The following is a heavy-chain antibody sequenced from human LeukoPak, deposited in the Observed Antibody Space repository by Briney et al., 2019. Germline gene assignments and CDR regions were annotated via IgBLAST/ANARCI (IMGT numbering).Heavy chain of an antibody. J-gene: IGHJ4*02. Sequence: TLSLTCTVSGGSIRNNGYYWTWIRHLPGKGLEWIGNVYHSGRSFYNPSLKTRLSITVDTSKNQFSLKLTSVTAADTAVYYCARYFYGSGGPRQEFDYWGQGILVAVSS. V-gene: IGHV4-31*03. CDR3: ARYFYGSGGPRQEFDY. CDR2: VYHSGRS. CDR1: GGSIRNNGYY. D-gene: IGHD3-10*01.